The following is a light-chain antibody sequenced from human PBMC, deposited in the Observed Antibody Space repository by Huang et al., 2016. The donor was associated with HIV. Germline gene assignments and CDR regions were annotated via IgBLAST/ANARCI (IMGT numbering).Light chain of an antibody. CDR2: DTS. Sequence: IVLTQSPATLSWYPGERVTLSCRASPSVGNYIYWYQQHPVQSPKLLIYDTSNRAPGTPVRFSGSGSGTDFTLTISSLESEDFAVYYCQQRSSGVTFGGGTKVQVK. CDR3: QQRSSGVT. V-gene: IGKV3-11*01. CDR1: PSVGNY. J-gene: IGKJ4*01.